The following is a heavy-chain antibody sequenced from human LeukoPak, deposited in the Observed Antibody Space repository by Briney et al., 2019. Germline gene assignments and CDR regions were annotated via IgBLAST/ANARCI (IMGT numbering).Heavy chain of an antibody. CDR1: GGSISSYY. Sequence: PSETLSLTCTVSGGSISSYYWSWIRQPPGKGLEWIGYIYYSGSTNYNPSLKSRVTISVDTSKNQFSLKLSSVTAADTAVYYCARDLNYYDSSGYYVPWFDPWGQGTLVTVSS. D-gene: IGHD3-22*01. CDR3: ARDLNYYDSSGYYVPWFDP. J-gene: IGHJ5*02. V-gene: IGHV4-59*01. CDR2: IYYSGST.